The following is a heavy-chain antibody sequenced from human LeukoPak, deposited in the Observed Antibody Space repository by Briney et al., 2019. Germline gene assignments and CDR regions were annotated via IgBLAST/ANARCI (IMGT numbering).Heavy chain of an antibody. V-gene: IGHV3-23*01. CDR2: ISGSGGSS. D-gene: IGHD3-10*01. CDR1: GFTFSSYA. Sequence: GGSLRLSCAASGFTFSSYAMSWVRQAPGKGLEWVSAISGSGGSSYYADSVKGRFTISRDNSKNTLYLQMNSLRAEDTAVYHCAKDSYYGSGSYYNGAFDIWGQGTMVTVSS. J-gene: IGHJ3*02. CDR3: AKDSYYGSGSYYNGAFDI.